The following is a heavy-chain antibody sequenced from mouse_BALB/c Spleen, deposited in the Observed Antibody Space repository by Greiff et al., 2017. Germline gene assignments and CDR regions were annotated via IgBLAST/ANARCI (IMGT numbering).Heavy chain of an antibody. Sequence: QVQLKQSGPDLVAPSQSLSITCTVSGFSLTSYGVHWVRQPPGKGLEWLVVIWSDGSTTYNSALKSRLSISKDNSKSQVFLKMNSLQTDDTAMYYCARHPNYYGSSSYYAMDYWGQGTSVTVSS. CDR1: GFSLTSYG. V-gene: IGHV2-6-2*01. D-gene: IGHD1-1*01. J-gene: IGHJ4*01. CDR2: IWSDGST. CDR3: ARHPNYYGSSSYYAMDY.